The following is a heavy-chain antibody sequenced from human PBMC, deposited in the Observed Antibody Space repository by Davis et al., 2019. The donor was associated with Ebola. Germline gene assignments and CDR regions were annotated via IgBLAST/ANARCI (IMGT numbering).Heavy chain of an antibody. J-gene: IGHJ6*02. CDR2: ISRSSYYK. CDR1: GFTFSSYS. D-gene: IGHD5/OR15-5a*01. CDR3: ARSTV. Sequence: PGGSLRLSCAASGFTFSSYSMNWVRQAPGKGLEWVSSISRSSYYKYYADSVKGRFTISRDNTKNSLYLQMNSLRPEDTAVYYCARSTVWGQGTPVAVSS. V-gene: IGHV3-21*01.